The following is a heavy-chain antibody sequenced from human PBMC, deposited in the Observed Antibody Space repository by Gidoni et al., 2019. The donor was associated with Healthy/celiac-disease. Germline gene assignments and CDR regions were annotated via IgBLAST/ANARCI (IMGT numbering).Heavy chain of an antibody. D-gene: IGHD1-26*01. CDR3: AKANVELLRNFDY. V-gene: IGHV3-23*01. Sequence: TISRDNSKNTLYLQMNSLRAEDTAVYYCAKANVELLRNFDYWGQGTLVTVSS. J-gene: IGHJ4*02.